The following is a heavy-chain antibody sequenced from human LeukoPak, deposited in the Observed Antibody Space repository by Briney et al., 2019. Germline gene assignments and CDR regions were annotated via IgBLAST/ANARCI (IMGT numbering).Heavy chain of an antibody. V-gene: IGHV1-18*01. J-gene: IGHJ4*02. CDR3: ARDHQWALGY. CDR1: GYTFTNSG. CDR2: ISCYDGST. D-gene: IGHD1-26*01. Sequence: ASVKVSCKASGYTFTNSGITWVRQAPGQGLEWMGWISCYDGSTNYAQKFQGRVTMTTDTSTSTVYMELRSLRSDDTAVYYCARDHQWALGYWGQGTLVTVSS.